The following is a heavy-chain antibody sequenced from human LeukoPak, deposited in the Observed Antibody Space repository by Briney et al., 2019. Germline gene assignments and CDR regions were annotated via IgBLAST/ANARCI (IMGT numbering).Heavy chain of an antibody. CDR2: ISQGESVS. CDR3: ARETIAAAGEDWFDP. D-gene: IGHD6-13*01. CDR1: GFSFRSFF. V-gene: IGHV3-7*01. Sequence: GGSLKLSCAASGFSFRSFFLNWVRLTPGRELEWVARISQGESVSFYMDAVRGRFTISRGHSKTTLYLQMNSLIAEDTAVYYCARETIAAAGEDWFDPWGQGTLVTVSS. J-gene: IGHJ5*02.